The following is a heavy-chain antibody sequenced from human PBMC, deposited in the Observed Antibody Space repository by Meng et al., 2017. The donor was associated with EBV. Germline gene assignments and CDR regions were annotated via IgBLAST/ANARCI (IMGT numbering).Heavy chain of an antibody. Sequence: QVELVRSGAGVKKPVASVNGSCKASGYTFTSYYLHWVRQAPGQGLEWMGIIIPAGGNTNYAQKFRGRFTMTRDTSTSTVYMDLSILTSEDTAVYYCVRELVGGTFDYWGQGTLVTVSS. V-gene: IGHV1-46*01. CDR1: GYTFTSYY. J-gene: IGHJ4*02. CDR3: VRELVGGTFDY. D-gene: IGHD1/OR15-1a*01. CDR2: IIPAGGNT.